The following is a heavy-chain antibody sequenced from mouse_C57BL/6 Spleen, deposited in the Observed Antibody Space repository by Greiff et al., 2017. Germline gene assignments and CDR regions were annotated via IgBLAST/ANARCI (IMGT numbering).Heavy chain of an antibody. Sequence: EVMLVESGGGLVKPGGSLKLSCAASGFTFSDYGMHWVRQAPEKGLEWVAYISSGSSTIYYADTVKGRFTISRDNAKNTRFLQMTSLRAEDTAMYYCARWDGNYFYAMDYWGQGTSVTVSA. D-gene: IGHD2-1*01. J-gene: IGHJ4*01. CDR2: ISSGSSTI. V-gene: IGHV5-17*01. CDR3: ARWDGNYFYAMDY. CDR1: GFTFSDYG.